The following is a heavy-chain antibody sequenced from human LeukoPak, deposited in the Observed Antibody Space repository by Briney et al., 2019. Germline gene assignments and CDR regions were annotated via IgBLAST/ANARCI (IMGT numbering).Heavy chain of an antibody. J-gene: IGHJ6*02. Sequence: ASVKVSFKASGYTFTGYYMHWVRQAPGQGLEWMGWINPNSGGTNYAQKFQGRVTMTRDTSISTAYMELRRLRSDDTAVYYCARDRGGGDYYYYGMDVWGQGTTVTVSS. V-gene: IGHV1-2*02. D-gene: IGHD2-21*01. CDR3: ARDRGGGDYYYYGMDV. CDR2: INPNSGGT. CDR1: GYTFTGYY.